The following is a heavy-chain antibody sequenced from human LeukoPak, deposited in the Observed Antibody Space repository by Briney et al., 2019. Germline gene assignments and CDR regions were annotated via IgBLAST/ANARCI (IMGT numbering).Heavy chain of an antibody. D-gene: IGHD3-10*01. V-gene: IGHV4-34*01. CDR2: INHSGST. CDR1: GGSFSGYY. J-gene: IGHJ5*02. CDR3: ARGRRITMVRGVRLDP. Sequence: SETLSLTCAVYGGSFSGYYWSWIRQPPGKGLEWIGEINHSGSTNYNPSLKSRVTISVDTSKNQFSLKLSSVTAADTAVYYCARGRRITMVRGVRLDPWGQGTLVTVSS.